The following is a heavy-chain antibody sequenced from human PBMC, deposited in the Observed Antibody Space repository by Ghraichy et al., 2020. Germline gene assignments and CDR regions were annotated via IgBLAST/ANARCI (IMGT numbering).Heavy chain of an antibody. V-gene: IGHV4-39*01. CDR2: IYYSGST. Sequence: SETLSLTCTVSGGSLSSSGFYWGWIRQPPGNGLEWIGNIYYSGSTYYNPSLKSRVTISVDTSKNQFSLKLSSVTAADTAVYDCARRPQWELLGAFDYWGQGTLVTVSS. CDR1: GGSLSSSGFY. CDR3: ARRPQWELLGAFDY. D-gene: IGHD1-26*01. J-gene: IGHJ4*02.